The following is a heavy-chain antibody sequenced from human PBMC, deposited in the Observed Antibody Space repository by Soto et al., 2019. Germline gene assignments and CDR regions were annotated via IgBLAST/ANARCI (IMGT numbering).Heavy chain of an antibody. CDR2: IDCRGGTT. D-gene: IGHD1-26*01. CDR1: GYTFTSSH. CDR3: TSDGDGDGWEVLLEN. Sequence: QVQLVQSGAEVKKPGATVKLSCKASGYTFTSSHMHWVRQVPGQGLEWMGVIDCRGGTTSYTQTFQGSVTRITEASTSTVYTYLNSLRSEDMAVYYCTSDGDGDGWEVLLENWSQGTLFTVSS. V-gene: IGHV1-46*03. J-gene: IGHJ4*02.